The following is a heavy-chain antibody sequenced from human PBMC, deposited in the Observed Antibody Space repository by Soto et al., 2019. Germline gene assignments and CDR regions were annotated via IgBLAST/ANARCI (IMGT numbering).Heavy chain of an antibody. CDR1: GGSISSGDYH. Sequence: PSETQSLTCTVSGGSISSGDYHWSWIRQPPGKGLEWIGFVYYTGNTYYNPSLKSRVTISVDTSKNQFSLKLSSVTAADTAVYYCARSDFWSGYYTDYWGQGTLVTVSS. CDR2: VYYTGNT. J-gene: IGHJ4*02. CDR3: ARSDFWSGYYTDY. V-gene: IGHV4-30-4*08. D-gene: IGHD3-3*01.